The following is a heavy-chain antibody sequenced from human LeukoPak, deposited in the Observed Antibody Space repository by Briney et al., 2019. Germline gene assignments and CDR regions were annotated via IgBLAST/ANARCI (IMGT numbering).Heavy chain of an antibody. CDR1: GGSFSGYY. V-gene: IGHV4-34*01. CDR3: SNYFDY. CDR2: INHSGST. J-gene: IGHJ4*02. Sequence: SETLSLTCAVYGGSFSGYYWSWIRQPPGKGLEWIGEINHSGSTNYNPSLKSRVTILVDTSKNQFSLKLSSVTAADTAVYSDSNYFDYWGQGTLVTVSS.